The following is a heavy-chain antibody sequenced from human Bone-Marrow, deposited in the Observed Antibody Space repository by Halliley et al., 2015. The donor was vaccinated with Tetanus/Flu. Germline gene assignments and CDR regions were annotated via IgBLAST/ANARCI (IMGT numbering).Heavy chain of an antibody. CDR2: ISYRGYP. D-gene: IGHD3-22*01. J-gene: IGHJ5*02. V-gene: IGHV4-31*02. Sequence: WVGYISYRGYPHYNPSLKTRVTISVDTSKNQFSPTLNSVTVADTAVYYCAGGGTHYEGGNWFDPWGQGILVTVSS. CDR3: AGGGTHYEGGNWFDP.